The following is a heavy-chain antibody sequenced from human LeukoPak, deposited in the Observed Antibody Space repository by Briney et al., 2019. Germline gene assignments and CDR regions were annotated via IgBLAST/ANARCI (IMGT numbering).Heavy chain of an antibody. J-gene: IGHJ6*03. CDR1: GYTFTSYD. CDR3: ARLSVVVAATQRNYYYYYYMDV. Sequence: ASVKVSCKASGYTFTSYDINWVRQATGPGLEWMGWMNPNSGNTGYAQKFQGRVTITRNTSISTAYMELSSLRSEDTAVYYCARLSVVVAATQRNYYYYYYMDVWGKGTTVTVSS. V-gene: IGHV1-8*03. D-gene: IGHD2-15*01. CDR2: MNPNSGNT.